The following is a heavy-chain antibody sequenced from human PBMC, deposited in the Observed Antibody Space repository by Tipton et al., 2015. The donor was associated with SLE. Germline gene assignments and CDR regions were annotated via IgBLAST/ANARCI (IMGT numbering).Heavy chain of an antibody. V-gene: IGHV4-4*07. D-gene: IGHD5-24*01. CDR2: VYSSGRA. Sequence: TLSLTCSVSGDSITSYYWSWFRQSTGRGLEWIGRVYSSGRANYNPALISRVSMSVDISKHQFFLTLRSVTAADTAVYFCARGDVDWGQGTLVTVSS. CDR3: ARGDVD. J-gene: IGHJ4*02. CDR1: GDSITSYY.